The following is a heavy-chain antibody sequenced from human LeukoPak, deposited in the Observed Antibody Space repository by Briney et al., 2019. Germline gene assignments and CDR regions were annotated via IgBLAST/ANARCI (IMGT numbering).Heavy chain of an antibody. CDR3: ARGRTFDN. Sequence: SETLSLTCTVSGGSISSYYWSWIRQPPGKGLEWIGNIYDRGSTKYNPSLKSRVTLSVDTSKNQVSLRLSSVTAADTAVYYCARGRTFDNWGQGTLVTVSS. V-gene: IGHV4-59*01. CDR1: GGSISSYY. CDR2: IYDRGST. J-gene: IGHJ4*02.